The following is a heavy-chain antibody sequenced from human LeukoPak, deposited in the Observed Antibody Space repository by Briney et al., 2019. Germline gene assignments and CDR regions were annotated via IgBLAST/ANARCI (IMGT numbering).Heavy chain of an antibody. CDR2: ISYDGSNK. J-gene: IGHJ4*02. CDR1: GFTFSSYA. CDR3: ARTTNGPFDY. Sequence: PGGSLRLSCAASGFTFSSYAMHWVRQAPGKGLEWVAAISYDGSNKYYADSVKGRFTISRDNSKNTLYLQMNSLRAEDTAVYYCARTTNGPFDYWGQGTLVTVSS. V-gene: IGHV3-30-3*01. D-gene: IGHD2-8*01.